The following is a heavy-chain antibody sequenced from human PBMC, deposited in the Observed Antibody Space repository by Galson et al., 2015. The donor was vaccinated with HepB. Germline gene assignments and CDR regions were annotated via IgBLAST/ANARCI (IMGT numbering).Heavy chain of an antibody. V-gene: IGHV4-39*07. CDR2: GYFSGST. CDR1: GGSITSGRFY. Sequence: ETLSLTCTVSGGSITSGRFYWGWIRQPPGKGLEWIGSGYFSGSTYYNPSLKSRVTISVDPAKSQFSLKLSSVTAADTAVYYCARDPSGLLWFEELSIPGYFDSWGQGMQVTVSS. J-gene: IGHJ4*02. D-gene: IGHD3-10*01. CDR3: ARDPSGLLWFEELSIPGYFDS.